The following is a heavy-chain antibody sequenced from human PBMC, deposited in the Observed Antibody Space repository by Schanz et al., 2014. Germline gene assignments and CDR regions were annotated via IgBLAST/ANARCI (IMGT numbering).Heavy chain of an antibody. CDR2: MNPNSGNP. J-gene: IGHJ4*02. D-gene: IGHD4-17*01. CDR3: ARGYGDSPTDF. Sequence: QVQLVQSGAEVKKPGSSVKVSCKASGGTFSSYTINWVRQAPGQGLEWLGWMNPNSGNPGFAQKFRGRVTMTRNTSMSTAYMELSSLRSEDTAVYYCARGYGDSPTDFWGQGTLVTVSS. V-gene: IGHV1-8*02. CDR1: GGTFSSYT.